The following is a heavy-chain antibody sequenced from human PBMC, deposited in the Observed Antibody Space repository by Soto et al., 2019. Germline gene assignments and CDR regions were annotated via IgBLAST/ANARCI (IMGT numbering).Heavy chain of an antibody. CDR2: INPDTGST. Sequence: QVRLVQSGADVQRPGASMNISCQASGYQFTGSYLHWVRRAPGHGLQWMGMINPDTGSTTYAETFQERVTMTTDKSAGTVFLRLGRLTSDDTATYYCARQYCSGTSCYCYFDFWGQGTLVSVSS. CDR1: GYQFTGSY. J-gene: IGHJ4*03. D-gene: IGHD2-2*01. CDR3: ARQYCSGTSCYCYFDF. V-gene: IGHV1-2*02.